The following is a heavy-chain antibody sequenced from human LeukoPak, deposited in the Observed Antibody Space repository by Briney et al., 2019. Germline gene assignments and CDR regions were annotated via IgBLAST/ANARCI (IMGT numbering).Heavy chain of an antibody. CDR3: ARDPYDSSWGLCYFDY. V-gene: IGHV3-48*03. D-gene: IGHD3-22*01. CDR1: GFTFSTYE. J-gene: IGHJ4*02. Sequence: GGSLRLSCTASGFTFSTYEMNWVRQAPGKGLEWLLFISGSGSSIFYADSLQGRFTVSRDNAKNSVYLQMNSLRAEDTAVYYCARDPYDSSWGLCYFDYWGQGNLVTVSS. CDR2: ISGSGSSI.